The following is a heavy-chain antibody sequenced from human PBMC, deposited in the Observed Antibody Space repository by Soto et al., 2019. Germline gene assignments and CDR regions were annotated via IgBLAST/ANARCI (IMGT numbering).Heavy chain of an antibody. CDR2: ISSTTNYI. CDR3: ARESEDLTSNFDY. J-gene: IGHJ4*02. Sequence: VGSLRLSCAASGFTFTRYSMNWVRQAPGKGLEWVSSISSTTNYIYYGDSMMGRFTISRDNAKNSLYLEMNSLRAEDTAVYYCARESEDLTSNFDYWGQGTLVTVSS. CDR1: GFTFTRYS. V-gene: IGHV3-21*06.